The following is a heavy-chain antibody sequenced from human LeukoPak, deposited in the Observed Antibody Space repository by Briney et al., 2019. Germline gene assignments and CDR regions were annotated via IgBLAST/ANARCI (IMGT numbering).Heavy chain of an antibody. J-gene: IGHJ3*02. Sequence: GGSLRLSCAAAGFTFSDYGMNWVRQAPGKGLEWVSGISGSGISTYYADSVKGRFTISRDNSKNTLYLQMNSLRVEDTAVYYCAKDRGVAAAVRIGAFDIWGQGTMVTVSS. CDR1: GFTFSDYG. CDR2: ISGSGIST. D-gene: IGHD6-13*01. CDR3: AKDRGVAAAVRIGAFDI. V-gene: IGHV3-23*01.